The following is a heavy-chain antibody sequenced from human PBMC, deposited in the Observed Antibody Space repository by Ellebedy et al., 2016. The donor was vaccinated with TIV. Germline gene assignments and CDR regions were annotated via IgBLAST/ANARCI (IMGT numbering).Heavy chain of an antibody. CDR2: IYYSGST. V-gene: IGHV4-30-4*01. Sequence: MPSETLSLTCTVSGGSISRGDYYWSWIRQPPGKGLEWIGYIYYSGSTYYNPSLKSRVSISVDTSKNQFSMKLSSVTAADTAVYYCARFITMVVVVMPSDAFDIWGQGTMVTVSS. J-gene: IGHJ3*02. CDR3: ARFITMVVVVMPSDAFDI. D-gene: IGHD3-22*01. CDR1: GGSISRGDYY.